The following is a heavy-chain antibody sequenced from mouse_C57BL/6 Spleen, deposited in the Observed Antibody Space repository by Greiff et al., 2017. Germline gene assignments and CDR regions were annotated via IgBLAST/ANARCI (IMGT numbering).Heavy chain of an antibody. D-gene: IGHD1-1*01. CDR2: INPSNGGT. V-gene: IGHV1-53*01. J-gene: IGHJ1*03. Sequence: VQLQQPGTDLVKPGASVKLSCKASGYTFTSYWMHWVKQRPGQGLEWIGNINPSNGGTNYNEKFKSKATLTVDKCSSTAYMQLSSLTSEDSAVYYCARYYYGSSYEWYFDVWGTGTTVTVSS. CDR1: GYTFTSYW. CDR3: ARYYYGSSYEWYFDV.